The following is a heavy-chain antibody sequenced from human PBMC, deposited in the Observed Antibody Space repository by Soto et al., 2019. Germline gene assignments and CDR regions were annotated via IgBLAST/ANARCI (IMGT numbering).Heavy chain of an antibody. CDR1: SISTYY. CDR2: IYYMGRT. J-gene: IGHJ4*02. CDR3: AREPVGATHFDY. D-gene: IGHD1-26*01. V-gene: IGHV4-59*01. Sequence: PSETLSLTCTVGSISTYYWNWIRQSPGKGLEWIGYIYYMGRTNYNPSLRSRVTMSIDTSKNQFSLKLSSVTAADTAVYYCAREPVGATHFDYWGQGALVTVSS.